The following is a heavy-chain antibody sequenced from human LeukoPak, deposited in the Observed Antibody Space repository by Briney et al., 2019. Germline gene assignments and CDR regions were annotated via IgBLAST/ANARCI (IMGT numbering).Heavy chain of an antibody. D-gene: IGHD2-15*01. CDR2: IYPGDSDT. V-gene: IGHV5-51*01. CDR1: GYSFTSYW. J-gene: IGHJ3*02. Sequence: GESLKISCKGSGYSFTSYWIGWVRQMPGKGLEWMGIIYPGDSDTRYSPSFQGQVTISADKSISTAYLQWSSLKASDTAMYYCARWTTTVVVVVAATNAFDIWGQGTMVAVSS. CDR3: ARWTTTVVVVVAATNAFDI.